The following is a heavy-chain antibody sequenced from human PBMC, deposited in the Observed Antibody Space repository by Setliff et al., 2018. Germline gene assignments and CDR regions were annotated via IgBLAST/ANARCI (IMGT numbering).Heavy chain of an antibody. J-gene: IGHJ2*01. D-gene: IGHD3-16*01. CDR3: ARGINWYFDL. Sequence: SETLSLTCNVSGVSIANTASYWSWIRQPAGKTLEWIGQVYVGGATDYNPALKSRVTISADTSKNQVSLKLTSVTAADTALYYCARGINWYFDLWGRGTLVTVSS. V-gene: IGHV4-61*09. CDR2: VYVGGAT. CDR1: GVSIANTASY.